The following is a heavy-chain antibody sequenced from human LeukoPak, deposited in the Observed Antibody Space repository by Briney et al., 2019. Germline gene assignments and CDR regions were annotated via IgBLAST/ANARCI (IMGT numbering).Heavy chain of an antibody. CDR2: INPSGGST. D-gene: IGHD2-21*02. CDR3: ARDPDCGGDYYFYFDY. J-gene: IGHJ4*02. Sequence: GASVKVSCKASGYTFTSYYKHWVRQAPGQGLEWMGIINPSGGSTSYAQKFQGRVTMTRDTSTSTVYMELSSLRSEDTAVYYCARDPDCGGDYYFYFDYWGQGTLVTVSS. CDR1: GYTFTSYY. V-gene: IGHV1-46*01.